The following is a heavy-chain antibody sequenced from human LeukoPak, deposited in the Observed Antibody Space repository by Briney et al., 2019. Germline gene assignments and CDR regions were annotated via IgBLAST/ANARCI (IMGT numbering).Heavy chain of an antibody. CDR3: ARDYYYGSGSYMSY. D-gene: IGHD3-10*01. Sequence: GGSLRLSCAASGFTFSSYWMHWVRQAPGKGLVWVSRINSDGSSTSYADSVKGRFTISSDNAKNTLYLQMNSLRAEDTDVYYCARDYYYGSGSYMSYWGQGTLVNVSS. J-gene: IGHJ4*02. CDR1: GFTFSSYW. CDR2: INSDGSST. V-gene: IGHV3-74*01.